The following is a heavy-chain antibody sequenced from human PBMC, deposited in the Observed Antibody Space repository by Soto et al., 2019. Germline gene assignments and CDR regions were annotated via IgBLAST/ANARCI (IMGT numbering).Heavy chain of an antibody. CDR3: ARDSWITFGGVIVTDPGFDY. V-gene: IGHV1-18*01. Sequence: GASVKVSCKASGYTFTSYGISWVRQAPGQGLEWMGWISAYNGNTNYAQKLQGRVTMTTDTSTSTAYMELRSLRSDDTAVYYCARDSWITFGGVIVTDPGFDYWGQGTLVTVSS. CDR1: GYTFTSYG. CDR2: ISAYNGNT. J-gene: IGHJ4*02. D-gene: IGHD3-16*02.